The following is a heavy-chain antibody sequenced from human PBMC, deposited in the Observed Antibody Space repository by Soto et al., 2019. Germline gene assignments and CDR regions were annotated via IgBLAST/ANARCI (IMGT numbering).Heavy chain of an antibody. CDR1: GYTFTGYY. CDR2: INPNSGGT. Sequence: VKVSCKASGYTFTGYYMHWVRQAPGQGLEWMGWINPNSGGTNYAQKFQGWVTMTRDTSISTAYMELSRLRSDDTAVYYCARGLWFGELSFGYWGQGTLVTVSS. D-gene: IGHD3-10*01. V-gene: IGHV1-2*04. CDR3: ARGLWFGELSFGY. J-gene: IGHJ4*02.